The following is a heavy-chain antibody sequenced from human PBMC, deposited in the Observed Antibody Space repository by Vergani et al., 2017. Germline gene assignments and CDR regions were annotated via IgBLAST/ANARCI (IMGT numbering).Heavy chain of an antibody. CDR2: INHSGST. V-gene: IGHV4-34*01. Sequence: QVQLQQWGAGLLKPSETLSLTCAVYGGSFSGYYWSWIRQPPGKGLEWIGEINHSGSTNYNPSLKSRVTISVDTSKNQFSLKRSVVTAADTAVYYCARPRRWARFGAVDIWGQGTMVTVSS. D-gene: IGHD3-10*01. CDR1: GGSFSGYY. CDR3: ARPRRWARFGAVDI. J-gene: IGHJ3*02.